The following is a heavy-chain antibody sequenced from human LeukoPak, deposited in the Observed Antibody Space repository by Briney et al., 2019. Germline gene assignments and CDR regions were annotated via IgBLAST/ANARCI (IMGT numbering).Heavy chain of an antibody. J-gene: IGHJ4*02. CDR2: INWNGGST. D-gene: IGHD4-17*01. V-gene: IGHV3-20*04. Sequence: PGGSLRLSCAASGFTFDEYGMSWVRQAPGKGLEWVSGINWNGGSTGYSDSVKGRFTISRDNSKNTLYLQMNSLRAEDTAVYYCARDFESWTVDYGDYVGQNPFDYWGQGTLVTVSS. CDR3: ARDFESWTVDYGDYVGQNPFDY. CDR1: GFTFDEYG.